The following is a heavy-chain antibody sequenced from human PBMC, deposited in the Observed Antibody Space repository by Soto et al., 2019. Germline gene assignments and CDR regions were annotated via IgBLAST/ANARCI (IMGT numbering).Heavy chain of an antibody. CDR2: IYYSGST. J-gene: IGHJ4*02. CDR3: ASPLAAAGRGDY. D-gene: IGHD6-13*01. CDR1: GGSISSSSYY. V-gene: IGHV4-39*01. Sequence: QLQLQESGPGLVKPSETLSLTCTVSGGSISSSSYYWGWIRQPPGKGLEWIGSIYYSGSTYYNPSLKSRVTISVDTSKNQFSLKLSSVTAADTAVYYCASPLAAAGRGDYWGQGTLVTVSS.